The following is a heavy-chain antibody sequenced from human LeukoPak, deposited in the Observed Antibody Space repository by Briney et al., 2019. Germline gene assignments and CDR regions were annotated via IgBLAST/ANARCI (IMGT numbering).Heavy chain of an antibody. V-gene: IGHV3-74*01. D-gene: IGHD4-11*01. CDR1: GFSISSFW. CDR3: AREETTVTTAY. CDR2: IDSYGSTT. J-gene: IGHJ4*02. Sequence: AGGSLRLSCAASGFSISSFWMHWVRQAPGKGLVWVSRIDSYGSTTSYADSLKGRFTVSRDNAKNTLYLQMNSLRAEDTAVYYCAREETTVTTAYWGQGTLVTVSS.